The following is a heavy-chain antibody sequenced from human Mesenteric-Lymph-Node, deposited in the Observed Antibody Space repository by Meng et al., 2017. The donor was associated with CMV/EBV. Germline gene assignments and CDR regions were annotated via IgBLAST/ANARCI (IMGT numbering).Heavy chain of an antibody. V-gene: IGHV1-18*01. CDR1: GYTFTSYG. CDR3: ANDFGRGWYPY. CDR2: ISAYNGNT. D-gene: IGHD6-19*01. J-gene: IGHJ4*02. Sequence: ASVKVSCKASGYTFTSYGISWVRQAPGQGLEWMGWISAYNGNTNYAQKLQGRVTMTTDTTTSTAYLELRNLKSDDTDVYYCANDFGRGWYPYWGQGTLVTVSS.